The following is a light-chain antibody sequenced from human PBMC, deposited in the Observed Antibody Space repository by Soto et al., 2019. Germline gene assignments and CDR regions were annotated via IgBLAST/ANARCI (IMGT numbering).Light chain of an antibody. Sequence: QSVVPQPRTACGTPGQRVTISCSGSSSNIGSNTVNWYQQLPGTAPKLLIYSNNQRPSGVPDRFSGSKSGTSASLAISGLQSEDEADYYCAAWDDSLNVFYVFGTGTKVTVL. CDR3: AAWDDSLNVFYV. CDR1: SSNIGSNT. J-gene: IGLJ1*01. V-gene: IGLV1-44*01. CDR2: SNN.